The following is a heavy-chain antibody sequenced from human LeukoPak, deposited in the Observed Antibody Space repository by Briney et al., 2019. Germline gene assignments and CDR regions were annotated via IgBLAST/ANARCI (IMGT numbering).Heavy chain of an antibody. Sequence: SDPLSLTCALYGQSFSVYYWIWIRHPPGKGLEWIGEIKHSGSTNYNPSLKSRVTISVDTCKNQFSLKLSSVTAADTAVYYCVRVSRDCSGGSCYLLNNWFDPWGQGTLVTVSS. D-gene: IGHD2-15*01. CDR1: GQSFSVYY. CDR2: IKHSGST. V-gene: IGHV4-34*01. J-gene: IGHJ5*02. CDR3: VRVSRDCSGGSCYLLNNWFDP.